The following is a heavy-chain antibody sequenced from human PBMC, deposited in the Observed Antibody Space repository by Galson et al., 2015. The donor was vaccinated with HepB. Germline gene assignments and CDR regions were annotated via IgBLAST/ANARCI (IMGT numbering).Heavy chain of an antibody. D-gene: IGHD2-2*01. CDR1: GFNFSGYA. Sequence: SLRLSCAASGFNFSGYAMSWVRQAPGKGLEWVSDISCSGGSTYYADSVKGRFTISRDNTKNSLYLQMNSLRAEDTAVYYCANLPSVVVVPAAMQLDAFDIWGQGPMVTVSS. V-gene: IGHV3-23*01. J-gene: IGHJ3*02. CDR3: ANLPSVVVVPAAMQLDAFDI. CDR2: ISCSGGST.